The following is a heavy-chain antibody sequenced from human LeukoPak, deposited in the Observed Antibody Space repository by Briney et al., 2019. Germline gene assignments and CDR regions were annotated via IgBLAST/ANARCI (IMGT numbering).Heavy chain of an antibody. CDR1: GFTFSSYS. J-gene: IGHJ4*02. CDR2: ISSSSSTI. CDR3: ARDQDGYYDSSGYYSPFDY. V-gene: IGHV3-48*01. Sequence: GGSLRLSCAASGFTFSSYSMNWVRQAPGKGLEWVSYISSSSSTIYYADSGKGRFATSRDNAKNSLYLQMNSLRAEDTAVYYCARDQDGYYDSSGYYSPFDYWGQGTLVTVSS. D-gene: IGHD3-22*01.